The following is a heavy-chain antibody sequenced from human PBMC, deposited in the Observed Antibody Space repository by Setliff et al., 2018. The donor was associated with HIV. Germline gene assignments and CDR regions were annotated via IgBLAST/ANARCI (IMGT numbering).Heavy chain of an antibody. Sequence: ILSLTCTVAGGPISTINYYWVWVRQPPGKGLEWVGNVDYTGSTYYNPSLKSRVTISVDTSTNQFSLKLNAVTAADTSVYFCARDIGRYYYYMDVWGKGTTVTVSS. D-gene: IGHD1-20*01. CDR2: VDYTGST. V-gene: IGHV4-39*07. CDR1: GGPISTINYY. J-gene: IGHJ6*03. CDR3: ARDIGRYYYYMDV.